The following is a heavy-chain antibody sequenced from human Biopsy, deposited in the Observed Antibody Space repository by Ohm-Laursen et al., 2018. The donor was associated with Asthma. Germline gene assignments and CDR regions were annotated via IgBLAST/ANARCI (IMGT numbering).Heavy chain of an antibody. CDR2: IIPIFGPT. CDR1: GGTFSSNS. D-gene: IGHD3-22*01. CDR3: ARADRYYYDSSGYTEWFDP. V-gene: IGHV1-69*15. J-gene: IGHJ5*02. Sequence: GSSVKVSCKASGGTFSSNSINWVRQAPGQGLEWMGRIIPIFGPTNYAQKFQGRVTITADESTSTAYMELSSLRSEDTAVYYCARADRYYYDSSGYTEWFDPWGQGTLVTVSS.